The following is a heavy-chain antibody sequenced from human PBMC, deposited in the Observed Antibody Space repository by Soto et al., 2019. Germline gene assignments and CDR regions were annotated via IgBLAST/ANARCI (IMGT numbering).Heavy chain of an antibody. CDR2: ISSSSSYI. J-gene: IGHJ4*02. V-gene: IGHV3-21*01. CDR3: ARDPLPGYYGSGSYMDY. D-gene: IGHD3-10*01. CDR1: GFTFSSCS. Sequence: GGSLRLSCAASGFTFSSCSMNWVRQAPGKGLEWVSSISSSSSYIYYADSVKGRFTISRDNAKNSLYLQMNSLRAEDTAVYYCARDPLPGYYGSGSYMDYWGQGTLVTVSS.